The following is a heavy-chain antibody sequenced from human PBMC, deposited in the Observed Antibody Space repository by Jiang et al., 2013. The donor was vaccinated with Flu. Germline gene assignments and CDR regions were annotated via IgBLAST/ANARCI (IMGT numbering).Heavy chain of an antibody. Sequence: AEVKKPGESLKISCKGSGYSFTSYWIGWVRQMPGKGLEWMGIIYPGDSDTRYSPSFQGQVTISADKSISTAYLQWSSLKASDTAMYYRAREMVTIGWYYGMDVWGKGTTVTVSS. V-gene: IGHV5-51*01. CDR2: IYPGDSDT. D-gene: IGHD5-24*01. J-gene: IGHJ6*04. CDR1: GYSFTSYW. CDR3: AREMVTIGWYYGMDV.